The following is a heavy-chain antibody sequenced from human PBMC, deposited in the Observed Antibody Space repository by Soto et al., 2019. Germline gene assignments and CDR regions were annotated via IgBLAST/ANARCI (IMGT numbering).Heavy chain of an antibody. CDR3: ARTLYGDNVAY. CDR1: GYTFTSYA. V-gene: IGHV1-3*01. J-gene: IGHJ4*02. Sequence: ASVKVSCKASGYTFTSYAMHWVRQAPGQRLEWMGWINAGNGNTKYSQKFQGRVTITRDTSTSTAYMELRSLRSDDTAVYYCARTLYGDNVAYWGQGTLVTVSS. D-gene: IGHD4-17*01. CDR2: INAGNGNT.